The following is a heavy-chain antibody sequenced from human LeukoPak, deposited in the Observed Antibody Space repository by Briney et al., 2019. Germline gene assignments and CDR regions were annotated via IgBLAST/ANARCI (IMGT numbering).Heavy chain of an antibody. CDR2: IYYSGST. V-gene: IGHV4-59*01. Sequence: SETLSLTCTVSGGSISSYYWSWIRQPPGKGLEWIGYIYYSGSTNYNPSLKSRVTISVDTSKNQFSLKLSSVTAAETAVYYCARDYCSSTSCYRYFDLWGRGTLVTVSS. CDR3: ARDYCSSTSCYRYFDL. CDR1: GGSISSYY. J-gene: IGHJ2*01. D-gene: IGHD2-2*01.